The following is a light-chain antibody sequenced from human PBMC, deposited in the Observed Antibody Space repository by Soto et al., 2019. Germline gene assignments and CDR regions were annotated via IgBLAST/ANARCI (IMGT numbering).Light chain of an antibody. V-gene: IGLV2-14*01. CDR1: SXDVGGYNY. J-gene: IGLJ3*02. CDR3: SSYTSSSTLV. CDR2: EVS. Sequence: QSALTQPASVSGSPXXXXXXXXTGTSXDVGGYNYVSWYQQHPVKAPKLMIYEVSNRPSGVSNRFSGSKSGNTASLTISGLQAEDEADYYCSSYTSSSTLVFGGGTKLTVL.